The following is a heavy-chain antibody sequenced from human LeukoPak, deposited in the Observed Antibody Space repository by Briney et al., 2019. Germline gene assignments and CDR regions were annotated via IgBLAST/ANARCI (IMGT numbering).Heavy chain of an antibody. J-gene: IGHJ4*02. CDR1: GGSISSGGYY. Sequence: PSETLSLTCTVSGGSISSGGYYRSWIRQHPGKGLEWIRYIYYSGSTYYNPSLKSRVTISVDTSKNQFSLKLSSVTAADTAVYYCAREKLWGNSALDYWGQGTLVTVSS. CDR2: IYYSGST. V-gene: IGHV4-31*03. D-gene: IGHD4-23*01. CDR3: AREKLWGNSALDY.